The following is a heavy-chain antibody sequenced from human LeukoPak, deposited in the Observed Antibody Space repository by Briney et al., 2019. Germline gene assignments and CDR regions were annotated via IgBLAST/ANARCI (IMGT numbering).Heavy chain of an antibody. CDR2: IYSGGST. Sequence: GGSLRLSCAASGSTDSSNYMSWVRQAPGKGLEWVSVIYSGGSTYYADSVKGRFTISRDNSKNTLYLQMNSLRAEDTAVYYCARRFLLGAFDIWGQGTMVTVSS. J-gene: IGHJ3*02. D-gene: IGHD3-10*01. CDR1: GSTDSSNY. CDR3: ARRFLLGAFDI. V-gene: IGHV3-53*01.